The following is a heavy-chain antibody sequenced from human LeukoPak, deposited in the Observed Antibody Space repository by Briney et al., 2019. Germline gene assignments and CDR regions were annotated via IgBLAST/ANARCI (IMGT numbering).Heavy chain of an antibody. J-gene: IGHJ3*02. CDR2: IYYSGST. D-gene: IGHD3-22*01. V-gene: IGHV4-39*07. Sequence: PSETLSLTCTVSGDSISTSNSYWGWIRQPPGKGLEWIGSIYYSGSTYYNPSLKSRVTISVDTSKNQFSLKLSSVTAADTAVYYCAREGYYDSSGYYAIWGQGTMVTVSS. CDR3: AREGYYDSSGYYAI. CDR1: GDSISTSNSY.